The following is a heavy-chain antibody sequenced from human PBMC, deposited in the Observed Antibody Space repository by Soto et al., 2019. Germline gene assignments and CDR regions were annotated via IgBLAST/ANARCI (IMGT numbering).Heavy chain of an antibody. CDR2: ISYDGTNE. CDR1: GFTFNNYA. CDR3: ARMTLPLVVVVPANLGY. Sequence: GGSLRLSCAASGFTFNNYATHWVRQAPGKGLEWVAAISYDGTNEYCADSVKGRFTISRDNSKNTLYLQMHSLRAEDTAVYYCARMTLPLVVVVPANLGYWGQGTLVTVSS. D-gene: IGHD2-15*01. J-gene: IGHJ4*02. V-gene: IGHV3-30-3*01.